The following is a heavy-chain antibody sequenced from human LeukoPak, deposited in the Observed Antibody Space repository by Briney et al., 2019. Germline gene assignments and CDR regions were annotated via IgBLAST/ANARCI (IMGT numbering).Heavy chain of an antibody. J-gene: IGHJ4*02. Sequence: SETLSLTCTVSGDSINNGGYFWAWVRQPPGKGLEWIGTIYYTGTTYYNPSLKSRVSISVDPSNNQFSLSVTSVTAADTAVYYCATWEFQRFASLDHWGQGTLVTVSS. V-gene: IGHV4-39*01. D-gene: IGHD3-10*01. CDR3: ATWEFQRFASLDH. CDR1: GDSINNGGYF. CDR2: IYYTGTT.